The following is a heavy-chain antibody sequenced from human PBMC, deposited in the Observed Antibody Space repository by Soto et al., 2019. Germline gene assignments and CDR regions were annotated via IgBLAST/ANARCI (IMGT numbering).Heavy chain of an antibody. J-gene: IGHJ3*02. D-gene: IGHD4-17*01. CDR3: AVTVTTRGGAFDI. CDR2: IYYSGGT. Sequence: QLQLQESGPGLVKPSETLSLTCTVSGGSISSSSYYWGWIRQPPGQGLEWIGSIYYSGGTYYNPSLKSRANISVDTSKNQFSLKLSPVTAAHTAVYYCAVTVTTRGGAFDIWGQGTMVTVSS. V-gene: IGHV4-39*01. CDR1: GGSISSSSYY.